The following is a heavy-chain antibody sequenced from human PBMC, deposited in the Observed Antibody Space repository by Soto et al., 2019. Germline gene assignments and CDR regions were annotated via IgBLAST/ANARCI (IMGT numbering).Heavy chain of an antibody. J-gene: IGHJ4*02. D-gene: IGHD6-19*01. CDR3: VKDIHEQWLVSHFEY. Sequence: EVQLVETGGGSVQPGRALRLSCVASGFTVDSDAMHWVRQVPGKGLEWVPGISWNSGSIGYEDSVKGRVTISRDNAQNSLYLEMNSLRVEDTAFYYCVKDIHEQWLVSHFEYWGQGALVTVSS. CDR2: ISWNSGSI. V-gene: IGHV3-9*01. CDR1: GFTVDSDA.